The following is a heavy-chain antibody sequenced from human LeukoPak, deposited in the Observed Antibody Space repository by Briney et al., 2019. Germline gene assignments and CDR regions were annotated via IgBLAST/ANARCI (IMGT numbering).Heavy chain of an antibody. Sequence: SETLSLTCTVSGGSISSGGYYWSWIRQHPGKGLEWIGSIYYSGSTYYNPSLKSRVTISVDTSKSQFSLKLSSVTAADTAVYYCARSYRAYYFDYWGQGTLVTVSS. CDR3: ARSYRAYYFDY. CDR1: GGSISSGGYY. CDR2: IYYSGST. V-gene: IGHV4-39*01. J-gene: IGHJ4*02. D-gene: IGHD1-26*01.